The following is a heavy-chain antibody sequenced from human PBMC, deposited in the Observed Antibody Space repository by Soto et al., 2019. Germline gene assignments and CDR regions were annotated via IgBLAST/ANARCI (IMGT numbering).Heavy chain of an antibody. CDR1: GFSLSTSGVG. V-gene: IGHV2-5*02. CDR3: AHRLRYFWSGYPFDY. D-gene: IGHD3-3*01. J-gene: IGHJ4*02. Sequence: SGPTLVNPTQTLTLTGTFAGFSLSTSGVGVGWIRQPPGKALEWLALIYWDDDKRYSPSLKSRLTITKDTSKNQVVLTMTNMDPVDTATYYCAHRLRYFWSGYPFDYWGQGTLVTVSS. CDR2: IYWDDDK.